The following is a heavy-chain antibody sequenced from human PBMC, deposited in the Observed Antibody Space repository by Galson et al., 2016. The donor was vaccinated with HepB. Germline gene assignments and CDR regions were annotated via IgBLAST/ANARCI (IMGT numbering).Heavy chain of an antibody. D-gene: IGHD5-12*01. CDR2: MYYSGTT. V-gene: IGHV4-39*01. J-gene: IGHJ4*02. CDR1: GGSIRSNYH. Sequence: SETLSLTCSVSGGSIRSNYHWGWIRRPPGEGLEWIATMYYSGTTYYNPSLKSRVTTSVDTSKNQLSLTLKSVTAADTAVYYCARLDHSGNDFPSYFDYWGQGTLVTVSS. CDR3: ARLDHSGNDFPSYFDY.